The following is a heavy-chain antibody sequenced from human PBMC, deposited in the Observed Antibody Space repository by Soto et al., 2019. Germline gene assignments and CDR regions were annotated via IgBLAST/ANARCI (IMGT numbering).Heavy chain of an antibody. CDR3: ERDGIIRGWFDP. CDR2: IYYSGST. CDR1: GGSISSYY. J-gene: IGHJ5*02. Sequence: QVQLQESGPGLVKPSETLSLTCTVSGGSISSYYWSWIRQPPGKGLEWIGYIYYSGSTNYNLSLKSRVTISVDPSKNQFSLKLSSVTAADTAVYYCERDGIIRGWFDPWGQGTLVTVSS. D-gene: IGHD1-26*01. V-gene: IGHV4-59*01.